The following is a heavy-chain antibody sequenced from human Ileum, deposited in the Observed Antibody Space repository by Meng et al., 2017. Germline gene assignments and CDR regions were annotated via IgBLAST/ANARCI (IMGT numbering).Heavy chain of an antibody. CDR2: IHYNGST. V-gene: IGHV4-34*01. Sequence: QLQLMPWVAGRLKPSETLSLTCNVYGDSFTDYYWNWIRQPPGKGLEWIGEIHYNGSTNYNPSLESRVTISEDTSQKKFSLRLSSVTAADTAVYYCARRIRGGSYLGWGQGTLVTVSS. CDR1: GDSFTDYY. D-gene: IGHD1-26*01. CDR3: ARRIRGGSYLG. J-gene: IGHJ4*02.